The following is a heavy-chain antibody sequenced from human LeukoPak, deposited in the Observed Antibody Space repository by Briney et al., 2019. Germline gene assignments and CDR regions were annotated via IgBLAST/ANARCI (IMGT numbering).Heavy chain of an antibody. CDR2: INHSGST. D-gene: IGHD3-10*01. Sequence: PSETLSLTCTVSGGSISSSSYYWGWIRQPPGKGLEWIGEINHSGSTNYNPSLKSRVTISVDTSKNQFSLKLSSVTAADTAVYYCARGLLGRVNRNFDYWGQGTLVTVSS. CDR3: ARGLLGRVNRNFDY. CDR1: GGSISSSSYY. J-gene: IGHJ4*02. V-gene: IGHV4-39*07.